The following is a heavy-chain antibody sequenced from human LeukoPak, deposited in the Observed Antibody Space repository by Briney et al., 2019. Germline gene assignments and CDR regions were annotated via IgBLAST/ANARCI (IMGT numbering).Heavy chain of an antibody. CDR1: GDSISSYY. J-gene: IGHJ5*02. CDR2: IHYSGST. CDR3: ARGAYFDYSSPFDP. D-gene: IGHD4-11*01. V-gene: IGHV4-59*01. Sequence: PSETLSLTCTVSGDSISSYYWSWIRQPPGKGLEWIGYIHYSGSTNYNPSLKSRLTISVDTSKKEFSLKLRSVTAADTAVYYCARGAYFDYSSPFDPWGQGTLVTVSS.